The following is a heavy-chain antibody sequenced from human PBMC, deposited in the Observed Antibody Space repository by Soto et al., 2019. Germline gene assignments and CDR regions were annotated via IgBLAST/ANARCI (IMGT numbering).Heavy chain of an antibody. V-gene: IGHV5-10-1*01. CDR1: GYSFTSYW. CDR3: ARHITIFGVVIPMDV. D-gene: IGHD3-3*01. J-gene: IGHJ6*02. Sequence: PGGSLKISCKGSGYSFTSYWISWVRQMPGKGLEWMGRIDPSDSYTNYSPSFQGHVTISADKSISTAYLQWSSLKASDTAMYYCARHITIFGVVIPMDVWGQGTTVTVS. CDR2: IDPSDSYT.